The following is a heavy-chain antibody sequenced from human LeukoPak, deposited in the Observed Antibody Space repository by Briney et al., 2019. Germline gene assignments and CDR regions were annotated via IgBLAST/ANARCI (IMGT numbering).Heavy chain of an antibody. Sequence: PGESLKISCRGSGYSFNTYWIGWVRQMPGKGLEWMGIIYPGDSDTRFSPSFQGQVTMSADKSINTAYLQWSSLKASDTAMYYCARRQGCSSTSCPPDYWGQGTLVTVSS. D-gene: IGHD2-2*01. J-gene: IGHJ4*02. CDR2: IYPGDSDT. CDR3: ARRQGCSSTSCPPDY. CDR1: GYSFNTYW. V-gene: IGHV5-51*01.